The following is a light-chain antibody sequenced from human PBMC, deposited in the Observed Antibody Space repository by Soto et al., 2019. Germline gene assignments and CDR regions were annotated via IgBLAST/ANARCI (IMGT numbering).Light chain of an antibody. CDR3: QQYGSSPLMYT. Sequence: EMVLTQSPGTLSLSPGERATLSCRASQSVSRNSFAWYQQKPGQAPRLRIYGASSRATGIPDRFSGSGSGTDFTLTISRLEPEDFAVYYCQQYGSSPLMYTFGQGTKVDIK. CDR2: GAS. V-gene: IGKV3-20*01. CDR1: QSVSRNS. J-gene: IGKJ2*01.